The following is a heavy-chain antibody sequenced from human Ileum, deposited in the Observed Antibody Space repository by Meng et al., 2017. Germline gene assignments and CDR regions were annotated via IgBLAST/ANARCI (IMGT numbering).Heavy chain of an antibody. CDR3: ARHIGVPGTRGFDY. Sequence: QVRRTSSRPGLVQPSETLSLTCSVSGASISSGNWWSWVRQSPGKGLEWIGEMYHSGTTNYNPSLKSRVTISLDTSKNQLSLKLTSVTAADTAVYYCARHIGVPGTRGFDYWGQGTLVTVSS. CDR2: MYHSGTT. J-gene: IGHJ4*02. V-gene: IGHV4-4*02. D-gene: IGHD6-19*01. CDR1: GASISSGNW.